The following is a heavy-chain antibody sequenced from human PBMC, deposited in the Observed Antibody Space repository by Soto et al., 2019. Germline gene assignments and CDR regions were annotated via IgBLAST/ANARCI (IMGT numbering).Heavy chain of an antibody. CDR2: ISSSSSYI. J-gene: IGHJ4*02. V-gene: IGHV3-21*01. Sequence: EVQLVESGGGQVKPGGSLRLSCAASGFTFSSYSMNWVRQAPGKGLEWVSSISSSSSYIYYADSVKGRFTISRDNAKNSLYLQMNILRAEDTAVYYCAPRGGYSYGDDYWGQGTLVTVSS. CDR3: APRGGYSYGDDY. CDR1: GFTFSSYS. D-gene: IGHD5-18*01.